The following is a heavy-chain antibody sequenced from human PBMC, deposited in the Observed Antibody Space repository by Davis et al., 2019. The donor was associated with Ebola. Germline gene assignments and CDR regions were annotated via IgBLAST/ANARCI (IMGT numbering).Heavy chain of an antibody. D-gene: IGHD3-3*01. V-gene: IGHV3-33*05. J-gene: IGHJ4*02. Sequence: PGGSLRLSCAAASGFSFRHYGFHWVRQAPGKGLEWVAVISYDGSNKYYADSVKGRFTISRDNAKSSLDLQMTSLRVEDTAVYFCARDGRGYYHFDNWGQGTLVTVSS. CDR1: GFSFRHYG. CDR2: ISYDGSNK. CDR3: ARDGRGYYHFDN.